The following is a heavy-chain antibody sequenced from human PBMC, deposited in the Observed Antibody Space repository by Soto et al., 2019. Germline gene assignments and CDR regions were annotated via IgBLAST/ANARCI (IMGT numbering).Heavy chain of an antibody. J-gene: IGHJ6*02. Sequence: GASVKVSCKASGYTFITYCISWVRHAPGQGLEWMGWISSYNGNTNYAQKLQGRVTMTTDTSTTTAYMELRSLRSDDTAVYYCARDRPTSSIRSRDYYYAMDVWGQGTTVTVPS. D-gene: IGHD6-6*01. V-gene: IGHV1-18*01. CDR1: GYTFITYC. CDR3: ARDRPTSSIRSRDYYYAMDV. CDR2: ISSYNGNT.